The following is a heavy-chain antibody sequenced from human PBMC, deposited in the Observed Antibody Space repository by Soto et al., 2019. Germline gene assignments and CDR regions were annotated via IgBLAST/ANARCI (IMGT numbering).Heavy chain of an antibody. J-gene: IGHJ3*02. CDR3: ARETLRDAIDI. CDR2: IRANDESI. CDR1: GFDFRSYE. V-gene: IGHV3-48*03. Sequence: VGSLRLSCVASGFDFRSYEMNWVRQAPGKGLEWVSNIRANDESIYYADSVKGQVSVSRDNAKNSLFLEMNSLRVDDTAVYYCARETLRDAIDIWGQGTMVTVSS.